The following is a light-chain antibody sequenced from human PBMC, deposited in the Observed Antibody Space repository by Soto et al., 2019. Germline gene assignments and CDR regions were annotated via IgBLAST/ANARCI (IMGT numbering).Light chain of an antibody. J-gene: IGKJ4*01. CDR3: QQHGTSPELT. CDR1: QSVSNTY. V-gene: IGKV3-20*01. CDR2: GAS. Sequence: EIVLTQSPGTLSLSPGERATLSCRASQSVSNTYLAWYQQKPGQAPRLLISGASSRATGIPDRFSGSGSGTDFSLTISRLEPEDFAVYYYQQHGTSPELTFGGGTRVEI.